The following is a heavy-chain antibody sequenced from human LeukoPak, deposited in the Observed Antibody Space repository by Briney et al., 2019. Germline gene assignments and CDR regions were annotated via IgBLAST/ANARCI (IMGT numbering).Heavy chain of an antibody. CDR2: IIPIFGTA. D-gene: IGHD4-17*01. CDR3: ARVDGDYPHSFFDY. Sequence: ASVKVSCKASGGTFSSYAISWVRQAPGQGLEWMGGIIPIFGTANYAQKFQGRVTITADESTSTAYMELSSLRSEDTAVYYCARVDGDYPHSFFDYWGQGTLVTVSS. V-gene: IGHV1-69*13. CDR1: GGTFSSYA. J-gene: IGHJ4*02.